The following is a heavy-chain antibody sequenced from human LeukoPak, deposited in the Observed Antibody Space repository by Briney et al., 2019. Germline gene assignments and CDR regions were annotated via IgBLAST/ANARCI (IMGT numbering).Heavy chain of an antibody. Sequence: SETLSLTCAVYGGSISGYYWSWIRQPPGKGLEWIGEINHSGSTNYNPSLKSRVTISVDTSKNQFSLKLSSVTAADTAVYYCARGLWFGEPMSGYWGQGTLVTVSS. CDR2: INHSGST. J-gene: IGHJ4*02. CDR3: ARGLWFGEPMSGY. D-gene: IGHD3-10*01. CDR1: GGSISGYY. V-gene: IGHV4-34*01.